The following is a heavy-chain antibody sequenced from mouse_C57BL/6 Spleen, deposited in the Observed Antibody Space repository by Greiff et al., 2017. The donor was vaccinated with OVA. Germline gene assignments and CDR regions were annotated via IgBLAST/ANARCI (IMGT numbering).Heavy chain of an antibody. J-gene: IGHJ2*01. CDR3: ARSLHYFDY. CDR1: GYAFSSSW. V-gene: IGHV1-82*01. Sequence: VQLQESGPELVKPGASVKISCKASGYAFSSSWMNWVKQRPGTGLEWIGRIYPGDGDTNYNGKFKGKATLTADKSSSTAYMQLSSLTSEDSAVYFCARSLHYFDYWGQGTTLTVSS. CDR2: IYPGDGDT.